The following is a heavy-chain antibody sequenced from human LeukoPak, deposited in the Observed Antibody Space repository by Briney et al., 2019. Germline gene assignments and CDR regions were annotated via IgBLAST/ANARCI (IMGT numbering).Heavy chain of an antibody. J-gene: IGHJ4*01. V-gene: IGHV3-72*01. Sequence: PGGSLRLSCAASGFAITDHHMDWVRQAPGKGMEWVGRSQTTKPNSCTTEYAASVKGRFTISRDDSKNSLYLQLNSLKTEDTAVYYCVRGVTTSSGWYHFDNWGHGTLVTVAS. D-gene: IGHD6-13*01. CDR3: VRGVTTSSGWYHFDN. CDR1: GFAITDHH. CDR2: SQTTKPNSCTT.